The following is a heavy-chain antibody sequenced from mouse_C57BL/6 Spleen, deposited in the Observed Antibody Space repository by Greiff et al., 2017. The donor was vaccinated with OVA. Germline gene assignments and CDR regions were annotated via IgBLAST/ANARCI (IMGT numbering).Heavy chain of an antibody. V-gene: IGHV1-81*01. J-gene: IGHJ2*01. Sequence: QVQLKQSGAELARPGASVKLSCKASGYTFTSYGISWVKQRTGQGLEWIGEIYPRSGNTYYNEKFKGKATLTADKSSSTAYMELRSLTSEDSAVYFCARSGGNDFDDWGQGTTLTVSS. D-gene: IGHD2-1*01. CDR2: IYPRSGNT. CDR1: GYTFTSYG. CDR3: ARSGGNDFDD.